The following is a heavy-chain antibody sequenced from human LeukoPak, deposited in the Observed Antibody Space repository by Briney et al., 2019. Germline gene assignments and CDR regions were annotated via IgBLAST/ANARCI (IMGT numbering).Heavy chain of an antibody. D-gene: IGHD3-22*01. Sequence: SVKVSCKASGGTFSSYAISWVRQAPGQGLEWMGGIIPIFGTANYAQKFQGRVTITADESTSTAYMELSSLRSEDTAVYYCARDSGPTYYYDSSGYPEYFQHWGQGTLVTVSS. CDR3: ARDSGPTYYYDSSGYPEYFQH. CDR1: GGTFSSYA. J-gene: IGHJ1*01. CDR2: IIPIFGTA. V-gene: IGHV1-69*13.